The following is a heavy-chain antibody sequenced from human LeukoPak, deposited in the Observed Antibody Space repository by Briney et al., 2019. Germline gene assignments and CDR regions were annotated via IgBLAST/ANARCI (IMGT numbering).Heavy chain of an antibody. V-gene: IGHV4-61*02. J-gene: IGHJ6*03. CDR3: ARNNYGDYRYYYYYMDV. CDR1: GGSISSGSYY. Sequence: SETLSLTCTVSGGSISSGSYYWGWIRQPAGKGLEWIGRIYTSGSTNYNPSLKSRVTISVDTSKNQFSLKLSSVTAADTAVYYCARNNYGDYRYYYYYMDVWGKGTTVTVSS. CDR2: IYTSGST. D-gene: IGHD4-17*01.